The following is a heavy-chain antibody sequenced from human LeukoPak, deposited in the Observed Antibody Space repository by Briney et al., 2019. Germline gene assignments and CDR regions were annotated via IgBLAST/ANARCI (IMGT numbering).Heavy chain of an antibody. J-gene: IGHJ4*02. V-gene: IGHV4-30-2*01. CDR3: ASRYSSSWSPLGDY. CDR1: GGSISSGGYY. Sequence: PSETLSLTCTVSGGSISSGGYYWSWIRQPPGKGLEWIGYIYHSGSTYYNPSLKSRVTISVDRSKNQFSLKLSSVTAADTAVYHCASRYSSSWSPLGDYWGQGTLVTVSS. CDR2: IYHSGST. D-gene: IGHD6-13*01.